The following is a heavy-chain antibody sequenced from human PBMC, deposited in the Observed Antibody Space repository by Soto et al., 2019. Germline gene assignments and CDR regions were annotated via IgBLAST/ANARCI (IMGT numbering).Heavy chain of an antibody. CDR1: GFTFSSYS. CDR2: ISYDGSNK. J-gene: IGHJ4*02. D-gene: IGHD2-8*01. Sequence: QVQLVESVGGVVQPGRSLRLPCAASGFTFSSYSMHWFRQAPGKGLVWVALISYDGSNKYYADSVKSRFTISRDNYKNALYLQVTSRKHESTAVYDCASNEKGYLAYWGQGTLVTVSS. V-gene: IGHV3-30-3*01. CDR3: ASNEKGYLAY.